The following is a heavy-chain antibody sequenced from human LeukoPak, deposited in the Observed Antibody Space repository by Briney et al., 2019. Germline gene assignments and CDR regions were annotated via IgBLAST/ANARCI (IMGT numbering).Heavy chain of an antibody. CDR3: ARRVVRGVIKY. V-gene: IGHV4-39*07. J-gene: IGHJ4*02. D-gene: IGHD3-10*02. Sequence: SETLSLTCTVSGGSISTSSYYWNWIRQPPGKGLEWIGDINPSGSTNYSPSLKSRVTISVDTSKNQFSLKLSSVTAADTAVYYCARRVVRGVIKYWGQGTLVTVSS. CDR2: INPSGST. CDR1: GGSISTSSYY.